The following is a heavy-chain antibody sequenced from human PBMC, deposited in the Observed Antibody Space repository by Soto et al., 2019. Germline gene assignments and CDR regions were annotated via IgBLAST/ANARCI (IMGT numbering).Heavy chain of an antibody. J-gene: IGHJ6*02. CDR1: GGTFSSYA. CDR2: IIPIFGTA. CDR3: ARDRPALLLTYYGMDV. V-gene: IGHV1-69*01. D-gene: IGHD2-15*01. Sequence: QVQLVQSGAEVKKPGSSVKVSCKASGGTFSSYAISWVRQAPGQGLEWMGGIIPIFGTANYAQKFQGRVTITADDSTSTAYMELSSLRSEDTAVYYCARDRPALLLTYYGMDVWGRGTTVTVSS.